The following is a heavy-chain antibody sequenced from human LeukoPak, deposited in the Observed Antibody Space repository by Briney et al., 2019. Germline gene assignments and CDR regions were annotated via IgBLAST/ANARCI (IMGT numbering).Heavy chain of an antibody. CDR3: ASVYVWGSYRFDY. J-gene: IGHJ4*02. CDR2: IYYSGST. D-gene: IGHD3-16*02. V-gene: IGHV4-59*01. CDR1: GGSISSYY. Sequence: SETLSLTCTVSGGSISSYYWSWIRQPPGQGLEWIGYIYYSGSTNYNPSLKSRVTISVDTSKNQFSLKLSSVTAADTAVYYCASVYVWGSYRFDYWGQGTLVTVSS.